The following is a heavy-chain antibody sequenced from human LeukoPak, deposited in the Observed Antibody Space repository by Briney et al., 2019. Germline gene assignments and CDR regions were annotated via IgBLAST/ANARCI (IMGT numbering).Heavy chain of an antibody. CDR1: GGSISSYY. J-gene: IGHJ6*03. V-gene: IGHV4-4*07. Sequence: SETLSLTCTVSGGSISSYYWSWIRQPAGKGLEWIGRIYTSGSTNYNPSLKSRVTMSVDTSKSQFSLKLSSVTAADTAVYSCARAAGDSPPYYYYMDVWGKGTTVTVSS. D-gene: IGHD3-10*01. CDR2: IYTSGST. CDR3: ARAAGDSPPYYYYMDV.